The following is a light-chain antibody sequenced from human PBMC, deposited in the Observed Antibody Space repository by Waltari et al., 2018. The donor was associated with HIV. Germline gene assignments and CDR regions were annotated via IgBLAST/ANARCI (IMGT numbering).Light chain of an antibody. CDR1: QSVSSGY. CDR3: QQYGNSPWT. J-gene: IGKJ1*01. CDR2: GAS. V-gene: IGKV3-20*01. Sequence: ETVLTQSPGTLSLSPGERATLSCRASQSVSSGYLAWYQQKPGQTPRLLSYGASSRATGIPDRFSGSGSGTDFTLTISRLEPEDFAVYYCQQYGNSPWTFGQGTKVEIK.